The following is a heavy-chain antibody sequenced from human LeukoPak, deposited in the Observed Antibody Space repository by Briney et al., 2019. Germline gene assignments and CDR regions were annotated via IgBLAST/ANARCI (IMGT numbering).Heavy chain of an antibody. D-gene: IGHD3-22*01. V-gene: IGHV3-11*01. Sequence: PGGSLRLSCAASGFTFSDYYMSWIRQAPGKGLECVSYISSSGTFIYYADSVKGRFTVSRDNAKSSLYLQMNSLRAEDTAVYYCVGVGGRGVVVIAIDYWGQGTLVTVSS. J-gene: IGHJ4*02. CDR2: ISSSGTFI. CDR3: VGVGGRGVVVIAIDY. CDR1: GFTFSDYY.